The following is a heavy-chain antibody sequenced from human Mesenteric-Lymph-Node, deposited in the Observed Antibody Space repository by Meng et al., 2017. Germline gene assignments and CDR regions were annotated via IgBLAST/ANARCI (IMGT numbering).Heavy chain of an antibody. D-gene: IGHD2-2*01. Sequence: VQLEESGPGLVKPSGLLSLTCAVSGGSISSSNWWSWVRQPPGKGLEWIGEIYHSGSTNYNPSLKSRVTISVDKSKNQFSLKLSSVTAADTAVYYCASGRKYCSSTSCYGQFDYWGQGTLVTVSS. CDR3: ASGRKYCSSTSCYGQFDY. J-gene: IGHJ4*02. CDR2: IYHSGST. V-gene: IGHV4-4*02. CDR1: GGSISSSNW.